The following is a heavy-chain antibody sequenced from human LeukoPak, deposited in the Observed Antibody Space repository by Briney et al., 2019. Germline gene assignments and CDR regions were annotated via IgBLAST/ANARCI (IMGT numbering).Heavy chain of an antibody. CDR1: GGSISSSSYY. Sequence: SETLSLTCTVSGGSISSSSYYWGWIRQPPGKGLEWIGSIYYSGSTYYNPSLKSRVTISVDTSKNQFSLKLSSVTAADTAVYYCAREGMIVVVDYWGQGTLVTVSS. CDR2: IYYSGST. D-gene: IGHD3-22*01. J-gene: IGHJ4*02. CDR3: AREGMIVVVDY. V-gene: IGHV4-39*07.